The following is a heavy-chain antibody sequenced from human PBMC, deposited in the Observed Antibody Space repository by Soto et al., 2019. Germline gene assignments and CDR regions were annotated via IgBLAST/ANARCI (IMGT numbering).Heavy chain of an antibody. V-gene: IGHV3-74*01. J-gene: IGHJ5*02. CDR3: ARIPYSDTDPCP. D-gene: IGHD1-26*01. CDR2: INIDGTTT. Sequence: EVQLVESGGGLVQPGGSLRLSCAASGFAFSTKWMHWFRQGPVKGLVWVSRINIDGTTTNYADSVKGRFTISRDNAKNMLYLQMDSLRAEDTAVYYCARIPYSDTDPCPWGQGTLVTVSS. CDR1: GFAFSTKW.